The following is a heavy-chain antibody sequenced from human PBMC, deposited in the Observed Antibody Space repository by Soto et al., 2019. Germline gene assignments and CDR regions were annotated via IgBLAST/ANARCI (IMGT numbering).Heavy chain of an antibody. D-gene: IGHD2-15*01. CDR1: GYTFTSYG. CDR3: ARSLVAASTFWFDP. CDR2: ISAYNGNT. J-gene: IGHJ5*02. V-gene: IGHV1-18*01. Sequence: GASVKVSCKASGYTFTSYGISWVRQAPGQGLEWMGWISAYNGNTNYAQKLQGRVTITTDTSTSKAYMELRSLRSYDTAVYYCARSLVAASTFWFDPWGQGTLVTVSS.